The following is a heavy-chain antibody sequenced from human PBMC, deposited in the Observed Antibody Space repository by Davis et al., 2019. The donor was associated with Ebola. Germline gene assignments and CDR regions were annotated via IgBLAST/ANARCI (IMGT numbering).Heavy chain of an antibody. Sequence: SETLSLTCTVSGGSISSYYWSWIRQPAGKGLEWIGRIYTSGSTNYANNNPSLKSRVTMSVDTSKNQFSLKVTSVTAADTAVYYCARADGDYVHFDYWGQGILVTVSS. V-gene: IGHV4-4*07. CDR2: IYTSGST. CDR3: ARADGDYVHFDY. D-gene: IGHD4-17*01. J-gene: IGHJ4*02. CDR1: GGSISSYY.